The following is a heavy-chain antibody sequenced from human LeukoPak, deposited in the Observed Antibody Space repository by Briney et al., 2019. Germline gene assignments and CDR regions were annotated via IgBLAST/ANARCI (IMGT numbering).Heavy chain of an antibody. D-gene: IGHD3-10*01. CDR1: GGSFSGYY. CDR3: SRDFSSEFDY. J-gene: IGHJ4*02. Sequence: SETLSLTCAVYGGSFSGYYWSWIRQPPGKGLEWIGEINHSGSTNHNPSLKSRVTIAVDTAKNQCSLKLSSVTAADTAVYYWSRDFSSEFDYWGQGTLVTVSS. CDR2: INHSGST. V-gene: IGHV4-34*01.